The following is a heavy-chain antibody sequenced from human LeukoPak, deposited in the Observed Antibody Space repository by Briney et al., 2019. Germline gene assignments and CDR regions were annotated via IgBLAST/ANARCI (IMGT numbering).Heavy chain of an antibody. Sequence: GGSLRLSCAVSGITLSNYGMSWVRQAPGKGREWIGGISDSGGRTKYADSVKGRVTISRDNPKNTLYLQMNSLGAEDTAVYFCAKRGVVIRVFLVGFHKEAYYFDSWGQGALVTVSS. CDR1: GITLSNYG. J-gene: IGHJ4*02. V-gene: IGHV3-23*01. CDR3: AKRGVVIRVFLVGFHKEAYYFDS. CDR2: ISDSGGRT. D-gene: IGHD3-10*01.